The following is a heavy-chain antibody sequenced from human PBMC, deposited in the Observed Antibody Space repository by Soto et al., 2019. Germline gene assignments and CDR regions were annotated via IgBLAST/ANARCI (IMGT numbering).Heavy chain of an antibody. V-gene: IGHV4-61*01. D-gene: IGHD3-10*01. CDR1: GGSVSNGSHY. CDR3: ARVLVWFGESDAFDI. Sequence: QVQLQESGPGLVKPSETLSLTCTVSGGSVSNGSHYWSWIRQPPGKGLDWIGYISYSGSTKYNPSLKSRVTISGDTSKNQFSLKLSSVTAADTAVYYCARVLVWFGESDAFDIWGQGTMVTVSS. J-gene: IGHJ3*02. CDR2: ISYSGST.